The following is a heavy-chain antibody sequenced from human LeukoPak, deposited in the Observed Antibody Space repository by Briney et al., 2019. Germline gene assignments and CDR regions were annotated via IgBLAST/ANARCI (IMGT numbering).Heavy chain of an antibody. J-gene: IGHJ5*02. CDR3: ARGSHRRAWFDP. CDR1: GGSFSGYY. Sequence: SETLSLTCAVYGGSFSGYYWSWIRQPLGKGLEWIGEINHSGSTNYNPSLKSRVTISVDTSKNQFSLKLCSVTAADTAVYYCARGSHRRAWFDPWGKGTLVTVSS. V-gene: IGHV4-34*01. CDR2: INHSGST.